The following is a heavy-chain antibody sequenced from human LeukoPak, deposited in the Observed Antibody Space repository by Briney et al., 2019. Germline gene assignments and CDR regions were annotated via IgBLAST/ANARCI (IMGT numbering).Heavy chain of an antibody. J-gene: IGHJ3*02. CDR3: ARTAYGDYGRGSAFDI. D-gene: IGHD4-17*01. CDR2: INHSGGT. CDR1: GGSFSGYY. Sequence: SETLSLTCAVYGGSFSGYYWSWIRQPPGKGLEWIGEINHSGGTNYNPSLKSRVTISVDTSKNQFSLKLSSVTAADTAVYYCARTAYGDYGRGSAFDIWGQGTMVTVSS. V-gene: IGHV4-34*01.